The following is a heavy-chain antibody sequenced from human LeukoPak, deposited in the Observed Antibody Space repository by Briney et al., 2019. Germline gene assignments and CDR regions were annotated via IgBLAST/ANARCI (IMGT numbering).Heavy chain of an antibody. CDR1: GYTFTGYY. J-gene: IGHJ5*01. CDR3: ARHSDTAPDS. V-gene: IGHV1-2*02. Sequence: SVKVSCKASGYTFTGYYMHWVRQAPGQGLEWMGWINPNSGGANYAQKFQGRVTMTRDTSTSTVYMELSSLRSDDTAVYYCARHSDTAPDSWGQGTLVTVSS. D-gene: IGHD2-15*01. CDR2: INPNSGGA.